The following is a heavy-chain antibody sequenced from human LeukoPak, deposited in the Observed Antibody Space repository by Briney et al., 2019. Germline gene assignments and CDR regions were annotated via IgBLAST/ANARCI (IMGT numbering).Heavy chain of an antibody. V-gene: IGHV3-9*01. CDR2: ISWNSGSI. CDR3: AKDSYGGNSGWFDP. Sequence: PGGSLRLSCAASGFTFDDYAMHWVRQAPGKGLEWVSGISWNSGSIGYADSVKGRFTISRDNAKNSPYLQMNSLRAEDTALYYCAKDSYGGNSGWFDPWGQGTLVTVSS. J-gene: IGHJ5*02. D-gene: IGHD4-23*01. CDR1: GFTFDDYA.